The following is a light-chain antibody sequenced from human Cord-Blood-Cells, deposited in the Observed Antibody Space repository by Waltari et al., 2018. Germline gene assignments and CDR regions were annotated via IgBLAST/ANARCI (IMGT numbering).Light chain of an antibody. V-gene: IGLV2-14*01. CDR2: DVS. CDR1: SSDVGGYNY. CDR3: SSYTSSSWV. J-gene: IGLJ3*02. Sequence: QSALTQPASVSGSPGQSLTISCTGTSSDVGGYNYVSWYQQHPGKAPKLMIYDVSNRPSGVSNRFSVSKSGNTASLTISGLQAEDEADYYCSSYTSSSWVFGGGTNLTVL.